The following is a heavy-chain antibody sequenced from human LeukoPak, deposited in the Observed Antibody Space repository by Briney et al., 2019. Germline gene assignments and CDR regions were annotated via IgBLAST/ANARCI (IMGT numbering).Heavy chain of an antibody. V-gene: IGHV4-59*08. J-gene: IGHJ4*02. CDR1: GGSISNSY. CDR2: ISYSGTT. CDR3: ARRFVNSDGYYYDDY. D-gene: IGHD2-2*03. Sequence: SESLSLTCTVSGGSISNSYWTWVRQPPGKGLEWVGYISYSGTTSYNPSLKSRVTISVDKTNNQFTLKVNSVTAADTAVYFCARRFVNSDGYYYDDYWGQGTLVTVSS.